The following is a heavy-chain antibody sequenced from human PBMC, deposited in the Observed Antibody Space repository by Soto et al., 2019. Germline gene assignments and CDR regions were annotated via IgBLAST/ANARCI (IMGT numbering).Heavy chain of an antibody. Sequence: ASVKVSCKASGGTFSSYAISWVRQAPGQGLEWMGGIIPILGIANYAQKFQGRVTITADKSTSTAYMELSSLRSEDTAVYYCARGRRNWGSPFDYWGQGTLVTVSS. V-gene: IGHV1-69*10. CDR1: GGTFSSYA. J-gene: IGHJ4*02. D-gene: IGHD7-27*01. CDR2: IIPILGIA. CDR3: ARGRRNWGSPFDY.